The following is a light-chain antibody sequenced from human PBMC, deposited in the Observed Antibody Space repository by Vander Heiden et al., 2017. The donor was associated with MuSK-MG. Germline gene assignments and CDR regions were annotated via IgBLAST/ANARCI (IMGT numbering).Light chain of an antibody. Sequence: DIQLTQSPSTLSASVGDRVTITCRASQSISSWLAWYQQKPGKAPKLLIYKASSLESGVPSRFSGSGSGTEFTLTISSLQPYDIATYYCQQYNSLTFGQGTKVEIK. CDR2: KAS. J-gene: IGKJ1*01. CDR1: QSISSW. V-gene: IGKV1-5*03. CDR3: QQYNSLT.